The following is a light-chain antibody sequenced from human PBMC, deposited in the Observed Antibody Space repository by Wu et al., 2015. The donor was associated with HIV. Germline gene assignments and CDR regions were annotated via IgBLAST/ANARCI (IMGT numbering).Light chain of an antibody. J-gene: IGKJ4*01. CDR2: GAS. V-gene: IGKV3-20*01. Sequence: EIVLTQSPGTLSLSPGERATLSCRASQSVSSNYLAWYQQKPGQAPRLLIYGASSRATDIPDRFSGSGSGTDFTLSISRLEPEDFEVYYCQQYGASPGLTFGGGTKVEIK. CDR1: QSVSSNY. CDR3: QQYGASPGLT.